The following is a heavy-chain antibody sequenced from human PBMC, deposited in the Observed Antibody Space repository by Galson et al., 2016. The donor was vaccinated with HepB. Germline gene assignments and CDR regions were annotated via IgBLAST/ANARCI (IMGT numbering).Heavy chain of an antibody. CDR1: GDSVSRLGAS. D-gene: IGHD4-23*01. CDR2: TFFRSKCYH. CDR3: ARGGEYGGIPSNRFGL. Sequence: CAISGDSVSRLGASWNWIRQSPSRGLEWLGRTFFRSKCYHNYAPSMKSPITLNPDTTKGQVSLMMRSVTPEDTAVYYWARGGEYGGIPSNRFGLWGQGTLVTVSS. V-gene: IGHV6-1*01. J-gene: IGHJ5*02.